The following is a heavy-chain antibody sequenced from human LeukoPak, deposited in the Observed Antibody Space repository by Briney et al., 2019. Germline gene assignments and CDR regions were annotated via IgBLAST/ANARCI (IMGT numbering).Heavy chain of an antibody. CDR1: GFTFSSYE. CDR2: ISSSASTI. CDR3: ARDKFHYYGMDV. V-gene: IGHV3-48*03. J-gene: IGHJ6*02. Sequence: GGSLRLSCVASGFTFSSYEMNWVRQAPGKGLEWVSYISSSASTIYYADSVKGRFTISRDNAKNSLYLQMNSLRAEDTAVYYCARDKFHYYGMDVWGQGTTVTVSS.